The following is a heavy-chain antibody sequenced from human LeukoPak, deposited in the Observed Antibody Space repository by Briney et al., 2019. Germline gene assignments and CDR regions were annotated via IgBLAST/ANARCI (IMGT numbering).Heavy chain of an antibody. CDR1: GFTFSSHG. Sequence: GGPLRLSCAASGFTFSSHGMHWVRQAPGKGLEWVAVIWYDGSNKYYADSVKGRFTISRDNSKNTLYLQMNSLRAEDTAVYYCARDLDPYCSGGSCYSVFGYWGQGTLVTVSS. V-gene: IGHV3-33*01. J-gene: IGHJ4*02. D-gene: IGHD2-15*01. CDR3: ARDLDPYCSGGSCYSVFGY. CDR2: IWYDGSNK.